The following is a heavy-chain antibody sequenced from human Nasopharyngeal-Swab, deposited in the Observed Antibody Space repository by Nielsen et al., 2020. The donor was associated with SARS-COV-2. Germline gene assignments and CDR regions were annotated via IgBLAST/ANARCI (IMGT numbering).Heavy chain of an antibody. CDR3: ARVGSLYGSGSYPTPGAFDI. Sequence: GESLKISCAASGFTFNTYSMTWVRQAPGKGLEWVSLINGGGSLTYYADSVKGRFTISRDNSKNTLYLQMNSLRAEDTAVYYCARVGSLYGSGSYPTPGAFDIWGQGTMVTVSS. CDR1: GFTFNTYS. V-gene: IGHV3-23*01. D-gene: IGHD3-10*01. CDR2: INGGGSLT. J-gene: IGHJ3*02.